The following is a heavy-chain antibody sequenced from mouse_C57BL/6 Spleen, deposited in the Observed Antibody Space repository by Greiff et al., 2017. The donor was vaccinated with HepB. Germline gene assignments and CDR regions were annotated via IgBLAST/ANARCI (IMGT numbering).Heavy chain of an antibody. D-gene: IGHD1-1*02. Sequence: VQLQQSGAELARPGASVKMSCKASGYTFTSYTMHWVKQRPGQGLEWIGYINPSSGYTKYNQKFKDKDTLTADKSSSTAYMQLSSLTSEDSAVYYCAREGAHYGSYYYAMDYWGQGTSVTVSS. CDR1: GYTFTSYT. CDR3: AREGAHYGSYYYAMDY. CDR2: INPSSGYT. V-gene: IGHV1-4*01. J-gene: IGHJ4*01.